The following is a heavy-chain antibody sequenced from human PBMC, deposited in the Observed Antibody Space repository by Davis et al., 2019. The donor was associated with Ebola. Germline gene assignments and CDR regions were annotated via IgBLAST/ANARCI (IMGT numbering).Heavy chain of an antibody. V-gene: IGHV1-18*01. Sequence: ASVKVSCKASGYTFTSYGISWVRQAPGQGLEWMGWISAYNGNTNYAQKLQGRVTMTTDTSTGTAYMELRSLRSDDTAVYYCARDLSDIFFYGMDVWGQGTTVTVSS. CDR1: GYTFTSYG. J-gene: IGHJ6*02. CDR3: ARDLSDIFFYGMDV. D-gene: IGHD3-9*01. CDR2: ISAYNGNT.